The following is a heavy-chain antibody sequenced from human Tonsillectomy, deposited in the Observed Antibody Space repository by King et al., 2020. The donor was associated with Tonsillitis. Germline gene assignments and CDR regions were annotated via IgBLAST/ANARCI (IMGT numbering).Heavy chain of an antibody. Sequence: VQLVESGGGVVQPGRSLRLSCAASGFTFTSYGMHWVRQAPGKGLEWVAFISYDGSDKYYVDSVKGRFTVSRDDSKYTLYLQMNSLRAEDTAVYYCAKERVPRRAMVAFGDYWGQGTLVTVSS. D-gene: IGHD5-18*01. V-gene: IGHV3-30*18. CDR3: AKERVPRRAMVAFGDY. CDR2: ISYDGSDK. J-gene: IGHJ4*02. CDR1: GFTFTSYG.